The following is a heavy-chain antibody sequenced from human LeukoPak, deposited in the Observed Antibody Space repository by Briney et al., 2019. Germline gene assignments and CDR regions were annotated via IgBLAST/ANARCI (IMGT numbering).Heavy chain of an antibody. J-gene: IGHJ5*02. D-gene: IGHD3-3*01. CDR1: GDSISSYY. Sequence: SGTLSLTCIVSGDSISSYYWSWIRQPPGKGLEWIGYIHYSGSTNYNPSLKSRVTISVDTSKNQFSLKLSSVTAADTAVYYCARNNRVTIFGVANNWFDPWGQGTLVTV. CDR3: ARNNRVTIFGVANNWFDP. CDR2: IHYSGST. V-gene: IGHV4-59*01.